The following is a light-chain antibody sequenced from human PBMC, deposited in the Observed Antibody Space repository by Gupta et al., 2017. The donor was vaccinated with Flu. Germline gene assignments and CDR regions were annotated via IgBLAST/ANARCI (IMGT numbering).Light chain of an antibody. J-gene: IGKJ2*01. CDR2: AAS. V-gene: IGKV1-39*01. CDR1: QGVSKY. CDR3: QQRDNFPNN. Sequence: IQMTQSPSSLSASVGDRVTITCRASQGVSKYLNWYQQKPGKAPKFLIFAASSVQSGVPSRFSGSGSGTEFTLTISSLEPEDFAIYYCQQRDNFPNNFGQGTKLDIK.